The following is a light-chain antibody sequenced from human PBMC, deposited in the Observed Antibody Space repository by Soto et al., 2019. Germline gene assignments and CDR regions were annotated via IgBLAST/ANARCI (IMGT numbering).Light chain of an antibody. Sequence: DIQMTQSPSSLSASVGDRVTITCRAGQVIDNHLGWYQQKPGKAPKCLIYATSSLQGGVPSRFSGSGSGTQFTLTISSLQPEDFATYYCLQHNAYPWTFGQGTKVEIK. CDR3: LQHNAYPWT. V-gene: IGKV1-17*01. CDR1: QVIDNH. CDR2: ATS. J-gene: IGKJ1*01.